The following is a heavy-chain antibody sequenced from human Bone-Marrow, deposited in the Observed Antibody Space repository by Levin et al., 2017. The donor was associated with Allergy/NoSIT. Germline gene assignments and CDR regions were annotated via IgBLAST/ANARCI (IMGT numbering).Heavy chain of an antibody. V-gene: IGHV3-23*01. CDR3: AKDPDYGDYSSYWYFDL. J-gene: IGHJ2*01. D-gene: IGHD4-17*01. CDR2: VSGSGDST. Sequence: GGSLRLSCAASGFTFRNYVVSWVRQVPGKGLEWVSSVSGSGDSTYYADSVRGRFTISRDNSKNTLYLQMNSLRAEDTAVYYCAKDPDYGDYSSYWYFDLWGRGTLVTVSS. CDR1: GFTFRNYV.